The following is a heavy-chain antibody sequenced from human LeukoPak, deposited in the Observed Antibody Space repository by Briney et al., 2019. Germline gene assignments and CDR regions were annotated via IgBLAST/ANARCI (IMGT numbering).Heavy chain of an antibody. J-gene: IGHJ4*02. Sequence: GGSLRLSGAASGFTFSSYSMSWVRQAPGKGLEWVANIKEDGSAKYYVDSVKGRFTISRDNAKNSLYLHMNSLRAEDTAVYYCARTYFYDSGTSSGWGQFDYWGQGTLVTVSS. D-gene: IGHD3-10*01. V-gene: IGHV3-7*03. CDR1: GFTFSSYS. CDR3: ARTYFYDSGTSSGWGQFDY. CDR2: IKEDGSAK.